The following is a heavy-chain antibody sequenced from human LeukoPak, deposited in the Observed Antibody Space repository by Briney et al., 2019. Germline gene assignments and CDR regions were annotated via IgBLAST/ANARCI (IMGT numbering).Heavy chain of an antibody. CDR3: ARDSGWDSSGWFDY. CDR1: GXSISSYY. CDR2: IYYSGST. V-gene: IGHV4-59*01. D-gene: IGHD6-19*01. Sequence: SETLSLTCTVSGXSISSYYWSWIRQPPGKGLEWIGYIYYSGSTNYNPSLKSRVTISVDTSKNQFSLKLSSVTAADTAVYYCARDSGWDSSGWFDYWGQGTLVTVSS. J-gene: IGHJ4*02.